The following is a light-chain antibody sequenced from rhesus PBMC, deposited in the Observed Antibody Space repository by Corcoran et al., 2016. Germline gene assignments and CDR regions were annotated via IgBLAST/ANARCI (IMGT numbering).Light chain of an antibody. CDR1: QDIRRY. V-gene: IGKV1-28*01. CDR2: AAS. Sequence: DIQMTQSPSSLSASVGDTVTITCRASQDIRRYLNWFQQNPGKAPELLIYAASSLESGVPPRFSGSGSGTEFTRTISSLQPEDFAVYYCLQHYSYPRTFGQGTKVEI. J-gene: IGKJ1*01. CDR3: LQHYSYPRT.